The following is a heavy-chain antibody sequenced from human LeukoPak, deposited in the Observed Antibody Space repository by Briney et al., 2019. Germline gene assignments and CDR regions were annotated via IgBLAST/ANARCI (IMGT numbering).Heavy chain of an antibody. Sequence: SVKVSCKASGGTFISYAISWVRQAPGQGLEWMGGIIPIFGTANYAQKFQGRVTITADESTSTAYMELSSLRSEDTAVYYCARSYDFWSGYYYWGQGTLVTVSS. J-gene: IGHJ4*02. CDR1: GGTFISYA. CDR3: ARSYDFWSGYYY. D-gene: IGHD3-3*01. CDR2: IIPIFGTA. V-gene: IGHV1-69*13.